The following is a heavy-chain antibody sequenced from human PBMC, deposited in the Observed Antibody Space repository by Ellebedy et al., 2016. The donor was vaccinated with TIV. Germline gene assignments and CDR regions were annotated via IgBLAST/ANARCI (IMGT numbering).Heavy chain of an antibody. CDR3: ARDRPATYYDILTGYTAYYGMDV. Sequence: AASVTVSCKASGCTFSSYALSRARQPPGQGLAWMGRNIPILGIANYAQKFQGRVTITADKSTSTAYMELSSLRSEDTAVYYCARDRPATYYDILTGYTAYYGMDVWGQGTTVTVSS. CDR1: GCTFSSYA. D-gene: IGHD3-9*01. CDR2: NIPILGIA. V-gene: IGHV1-69*10. J-gene: IGHJ6*02.